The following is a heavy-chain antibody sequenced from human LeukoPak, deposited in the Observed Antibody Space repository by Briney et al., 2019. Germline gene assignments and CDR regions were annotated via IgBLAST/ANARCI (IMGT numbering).Heavy chain of an antibody. V-gene: IGHV3-74*01. CDR1: GFTVSSYW. CDR2: INSDGSST. D-gene: IGHD6-13*01. Sequence: GGSLRLSCAASGFTVSSYWMHWVRQAPGKGLVWVSRINSDGSSTSYADSVKGRFTISRDNAKNTLYLQMNSLRAEDTAVYYCARARGDSSSWYYYYYMDVWGKGTTVTISS. CDR3: ARARGDSSSWYYYYYMDV. J-gene: IGHJ6*03.